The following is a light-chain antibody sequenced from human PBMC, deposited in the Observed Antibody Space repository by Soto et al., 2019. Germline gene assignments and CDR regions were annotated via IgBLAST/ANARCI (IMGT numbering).Light chain of an antibody. CDR1: SSDICASNF. Sequence: QSVLTQPPSVSGPHGQSITVSCTGTSSDICASNFVSWYQHLPGRAPKVIIFEAPNRPSGVSNRFPASKSGITAPLTISRLQADDEAEYFCISYNTDDSFLFGTGTKVTVL. CDR3: ISYNTDDSFL. CDR2: EAP. V-gene: IGLV2-14*01. J-gene: IGLJ1*01.